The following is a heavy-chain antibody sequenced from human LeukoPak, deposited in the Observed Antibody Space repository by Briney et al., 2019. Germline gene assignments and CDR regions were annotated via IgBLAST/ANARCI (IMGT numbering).Heavy chain of an antibody. D-gene: IGHD6-13*01. CDR3: ARVSSSSWYNDAFDI. J-gene: IGHJ3*02. V-gene: IGHV3-48*01. CDR2: ISRSATII. Sequence: PGGSLRLSCAASGFTFSPYGMNWVRQALGKGLEWISYISRSATIIHYADSVKGRFTISRDDAKNSLYLQMNSLRAEDTAVYYCARVSSSSWYNDAFDIWGQGTMVTVSS. CDR1: GFTFSPYG.